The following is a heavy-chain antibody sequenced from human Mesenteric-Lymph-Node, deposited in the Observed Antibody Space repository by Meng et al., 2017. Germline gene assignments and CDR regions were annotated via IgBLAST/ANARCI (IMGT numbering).Heavy chain of an antibody. CDR2: ISSDGTYK. CDR3: ARGSSGSYYAPREY. CDR1: GFTFSSYA. V-gene: IGHV3-30*04. D-gene: IGHD3-10*01. Sequence: GESLKISCAASGFTFSSYAMHWVRQAPGKGLEWVAFISSDGTYKYYADSVKGRFTISRDNSKNTLYLLMNMRTEDSAMFYCARGSSGSYYAPREYWGQGTLVTVSS. J-gene: IGHJ4*02.